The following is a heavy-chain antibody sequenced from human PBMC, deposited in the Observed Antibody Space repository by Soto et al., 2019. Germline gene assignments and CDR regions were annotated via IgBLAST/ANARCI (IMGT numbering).Heavy chain of an antibody. Sequence: GGSLRLSCAASGFTFSSYAMSWVRQAPGKGLEWVSAISGSGGSTYYADSVKGRFTISRDNSKNTLYLQMNSLRAEDTAVYYCAKMLPIAVAGTPASDPGTSGPDYWGQGTLVTVSS. D-gene: IGHD6-19*01. CDR1: GFTFSSYA. CDR2: ISGSGGST. J-gene: IGHJ4*02. V-gene: IGHV3-23*01. CDR3: AKMLPIAVAGTPASDPGTSGPDY.